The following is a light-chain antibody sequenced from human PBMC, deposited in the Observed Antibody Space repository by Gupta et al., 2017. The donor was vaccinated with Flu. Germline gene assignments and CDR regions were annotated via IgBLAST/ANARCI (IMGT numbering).Light chain of an antibody. CDR1: RSNIGSNY. J-gene: IGLJ1*01. Sequence: QSVLTQPPSASGAAGQTVTIPCSGSRSNIGSNYVSWYQPVPGTAPKLLIHRNYDRPSGVPDRFSGSKSGTSASLAISGFQSEDEADYYCAAWDDSPNAYVFGTGTAVSLL. CDR3: AAWDDSPNAYV. CDR2: RNY. V-gene: IGLV1-44*01.